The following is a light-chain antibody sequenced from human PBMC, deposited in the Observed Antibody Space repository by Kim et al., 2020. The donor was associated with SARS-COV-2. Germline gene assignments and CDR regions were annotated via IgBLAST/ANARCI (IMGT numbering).Light chain of an antibody. CDR1: QRVSTY. CDR3: QQSYSTPQT. CDR2: AAS. J-gene: IGKJ1*01. V-gene: IGKV1-39*01. Sequence: ASVGDTVTITCRTSQRVSTYLNWYQQKPGKAPNVLIFAASTLQSGVPSRFSGSGSGTDFTLTISSLQPEDFATYYCQQSYSTPQTFGQGTKVDIK.